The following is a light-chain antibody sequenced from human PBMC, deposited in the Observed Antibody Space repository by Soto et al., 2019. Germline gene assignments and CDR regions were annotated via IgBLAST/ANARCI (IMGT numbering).Light chain of an antibody. J-gene: IGKJ4*02. CDR2: DAS. Sequence: EIVLTQSPATLSLSPGERATRSCRASQSVSSYLAWYQQKPGQAPRLLIYDASNRATGITARFSGSGSGTDFTLTISSLEPEDFAVYYCQQRSNWPGFGGGTKVEIK. CDR1: QSVSSY. V-gene: IGKV3-11*01. CDR3: QQRSNWPG.